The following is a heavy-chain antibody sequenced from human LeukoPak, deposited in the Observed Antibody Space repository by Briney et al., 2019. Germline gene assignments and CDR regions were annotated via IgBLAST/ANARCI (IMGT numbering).Heavy chain of an antibody. CDR2: MNPNRGNT. Sequence: GASVKVSCKASGYTFTSYDINWVRQATGQGLEWMGWMNPNRGNTGYAQKFQGRVTMTRNTSVSTAYMELSSLRSEDTAVYYCARGPLYVGYYDFWSGYYGTDYWGQGTLVTVSS. V-gene: IGHV1-8*01. CDR3: ARGPLYVGYYDFWSGYYGTDY. J-gene: IGHJ4*02. CDR1: GYTFTSYD. D-gene: IGHD3-3*01.